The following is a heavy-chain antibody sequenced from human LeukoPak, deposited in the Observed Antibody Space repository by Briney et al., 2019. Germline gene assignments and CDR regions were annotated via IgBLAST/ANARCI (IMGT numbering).Heavy chain of an antibody. CDR3: ARSSGWSLFDY. D-gene: IGHD6-19*01. V-gene: IGHV1-2*02. CDR1: AYTFTGYY. CDR2: INPNSGGT. Sequence: GASVTVCCTASAYTFTGYYMHWVRQAPGPGLEWMGWINPNSGGTNYAQKFQGRVTMTRDTSISTAYMELSTLRSDDTAVYYCARSSGWSLFDYWGQGTLVTVSS. J-gene: IGHJ4*02.